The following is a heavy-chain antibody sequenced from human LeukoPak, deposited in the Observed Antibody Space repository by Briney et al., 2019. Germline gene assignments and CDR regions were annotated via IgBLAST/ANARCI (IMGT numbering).Heavy chain of an antibody. CDR3: VRDFGGCCSSSNCYLGYLGY. D-gene: IGHD2-2*01. CDR2: IISSGSYI. Sequence: GGSLRLSCAASGFTFSSYTINWVRQAPGKGLEWVSSIISSGSYIYYADSVKGRFTISRDNAKNSLYLQMNSLRAEDTAVYYCVRDFGGCCSSSNCYLGYLGYWGQGTLVTVSS. J-gene: IGHJ4*02. V-gene: IGHV3-21*03. CDR1: GFTFSSYT.